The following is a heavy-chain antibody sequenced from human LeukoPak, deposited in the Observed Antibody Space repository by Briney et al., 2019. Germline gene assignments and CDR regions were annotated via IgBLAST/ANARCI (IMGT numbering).Heavy chain of an antibody. V-gene: IGHV3-30*02. CDR1: GYSFTSYW. J-gene: IGHJ4*02. Sequence: GESLKISCKGSGYSFTSYWIGWVRQAPGKGLEWVAFIRNDGSIKYYADSVKGRFTISRDNSRNTLYLQMNSLRAEDTAVYYCARRGSYGDYGEGHFDYWGQGTLVTVSS. CDR2: IRNDGSIK. D-gene: IGHD4-17*01. CDR3: ARRGSYGDYGEGHFDY.